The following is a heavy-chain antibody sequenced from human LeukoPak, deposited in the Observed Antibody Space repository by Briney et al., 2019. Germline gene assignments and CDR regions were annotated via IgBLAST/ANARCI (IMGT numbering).Heavy chain of an antibody. V-gene: IGHV4-59*01. CDR3: ARAKRGSGFGYYYFDS. CDR1: TDSMSSYY. Sequence: SETLSLTCTVSTDSMSSYYWSWIRQPPGKGLEWIGYRSCGVSTNYNPSLKSRVTMSLDTSKNQFSLKLTSVTAADTAVYYCARAKRGSGFGYYYFDSWGQGTLVIVSS. D-gene: IGHD3-16*01. J-gene: IGHJ4*02. CDR2: RSCGVST.